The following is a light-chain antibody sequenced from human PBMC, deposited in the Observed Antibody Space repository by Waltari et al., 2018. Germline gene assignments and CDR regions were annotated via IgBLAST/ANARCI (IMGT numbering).Light chain of an antibody. CDR1: QSVDSN. CDR2: GAS. V-gene: IGKV3-15*01. Sequence: EIVMTQSPATLSVSPGEEATLSCRASQSVDSNLAWYQQKPGQAPTLIIFGASGRATGVPARFSGSGSGTEYTLTIGSLQSEDSAVYYCQQYSSWPLWTFGQGTKLEI. J-gene: IGKJ1*01. CDR3: QQYSSWPLWT.